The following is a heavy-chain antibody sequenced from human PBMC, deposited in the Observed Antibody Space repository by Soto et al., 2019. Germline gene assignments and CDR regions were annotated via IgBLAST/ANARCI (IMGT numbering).Heavy chain of an antibody. J-gene: IGHJ4*02. V-gene: IGHV3-66*01. CDR2: IYSGGST. CDR3: ARDTLTTVTPTFDY. D-gene: IGHD4-17*01. CDR1: GFTVSINY. Sequence: GGSLRLSCAASGFTVSINYMSWVRQAPGKGLEWVSVIYSGGSTYYADSVKGRFTISRDNSKNTLYLQMNSLRAEDTAVYYCARDTLTTVTPTFDYWGQGTLVTVSS.